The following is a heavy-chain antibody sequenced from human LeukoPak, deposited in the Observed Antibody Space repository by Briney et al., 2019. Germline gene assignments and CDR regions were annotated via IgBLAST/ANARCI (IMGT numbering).Heavy chain of an antibody. J-gene: IGHJ4*02. CDR3: ARHGGSYPRSLDY. Sequence: SGTLSLTCAVSGGSISSSNWWSWVRQPPGKGLEWIGEIYHSGSTNYNPSLKSRVTISVDKSKNQFSLKLSSVTAADTAVYYCARHGGSYPRSLDYWGQGTLVTVSS. V-gene: IGHV4-4*02. CDR2: IYHSGST. CDR1: GGSISSSNW. D-gene: IGHD1-26*01.